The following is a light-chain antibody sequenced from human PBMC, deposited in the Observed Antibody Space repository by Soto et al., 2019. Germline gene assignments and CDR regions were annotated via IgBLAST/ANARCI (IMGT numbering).Light chain of an antibody. V-gene: IGKV1-27*01. CDR3: QKYNNAPRT. Sequence: DSQRTQSPSSLSASVGDRVTITCRASQGISNYLAWYQQKAGTVPKLLIYDASTLQSGVPPRFSGSGSGTDFTLTISSLQPEDVATYYCQKYNNAPRTFGQGTKVDIK. CDR2: DAS. CDR1: QGISNY. J-gene: IGKJ1*01.